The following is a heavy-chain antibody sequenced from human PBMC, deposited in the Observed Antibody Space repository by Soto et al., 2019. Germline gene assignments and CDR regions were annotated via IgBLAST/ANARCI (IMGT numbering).Heavy chain of an antibody. CDR1: GYTFTSYG. Sequence: ASVKVSCKASGYTFTSYGISWVRQAPGQGLEWMGWISAYNGNTNYAQKLQGRVTMTTDTSTSTAYMELRSLRSDDTALFYCARGYYYGSAPPNWFDPWGQGTLVTVSS. J-gene: IGHJ5*02. CDR3: ARGYYYGSAPPNWFDP. D-gene: IGHD3-10*01. V-gene: IGHV1-18*01. CDR2: ISAYNGNT.